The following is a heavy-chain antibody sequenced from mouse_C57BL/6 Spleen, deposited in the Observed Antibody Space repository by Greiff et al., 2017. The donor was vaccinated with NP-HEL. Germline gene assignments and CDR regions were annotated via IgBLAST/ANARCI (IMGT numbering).Heavy chain of an antibody. V-gene: IGHV8-12*01. CDR1: GFSLSTSGMG. CDR3: ARREAGGNGYFDV. Sequence: QVTLKESGPGILQSSQTLSLTCSFSGFSLSTSGMGVSWIRQPSGKGLEWLAHIYWDDDKRYNPSLKSRLTISKATSRNQVFLKITSVDTADTATYYCARREAGGNGYFDVWGTGTTVTVSS. D-gene: IGHD1-1*02. CDR2: IYWDDDK. J-gene: IGHJ1*03.